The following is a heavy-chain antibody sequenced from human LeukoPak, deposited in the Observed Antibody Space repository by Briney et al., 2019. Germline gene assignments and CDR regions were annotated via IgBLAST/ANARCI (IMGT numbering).Heavy chain of an antibody. D-gene: IGHD6-19*01. J-gene: IGHJ4*02. CDR2: IYFSGKT. CDR3: ARDGLLAGIDY. Sequence: SETLSLTCAVSGASVNSTIYYWVWIRLPPGKGLEWIGSIYFSGKTYYNPSLESRVTMSLDTSKNQFSLKLRSVAAADTAVYYYARDGLLAGIDYWGQGTLVTVSS. CDR1: GASVNSTIYY. V-gene: IGHV4-39*07.